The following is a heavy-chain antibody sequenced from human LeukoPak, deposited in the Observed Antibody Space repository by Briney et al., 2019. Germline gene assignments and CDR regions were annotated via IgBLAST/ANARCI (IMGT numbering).Heavy chain of an antibody. D-gene: IGHD2-2*02. CDR1: GGSISSSSYY. CDR3: ARPVSSSYTSEYFQH. Sequence: SETLSLTCTVSGGSISSSSYYWGWIRQPPGKGLEWIGSIYYSGSTYYNPSLKSRVTISVDTSKNQFSLKLSSVTAADTAVYYCARPVSSSYTSEYFQHWGQGTLVTVSS. V-gene: IGHV4-39*01. J-gene: IGHJ1*01. CDR2: IYYSGST.